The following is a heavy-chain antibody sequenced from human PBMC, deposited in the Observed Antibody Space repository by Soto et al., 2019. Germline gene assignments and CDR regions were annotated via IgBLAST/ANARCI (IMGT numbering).Heavy chain of an antibody. V-gene: IGHV4-61*01. Sequence: KPSETLSLTCTVSGVSVSSGSYCWSWIRQPPGKGLEWIGYIHNSGSTNYNPSLKSRVSISVDTAKNQFSLKLSAVTAADTALDVCARAQTTYYARLGSLVDSLGQGTLVTASS. D-gene: IGHD3-3*01. J-gene: IGHJ4*02. CDR3: ARAQTTYYARLGSLVDS. CDR1: GVSVSSGSYC. CDR2: IHNSGST.